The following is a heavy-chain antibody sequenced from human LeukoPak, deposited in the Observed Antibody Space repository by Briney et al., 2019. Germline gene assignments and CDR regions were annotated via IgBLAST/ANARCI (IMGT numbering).Heavy chain of an antibody. Sequence: ASVKVSCKASGGTFSSYAISWVRQAPGQGLEWMGRIIPILGIANYAQKFQGRVTITADKSTSTAYMELSSLRSEDTAVYYCARHSVLLWFGELLSEFDYWGQGTLVTVSS. CDR3: ARHSVLLWFGELLSEFDY. V-gene: IGHV1-69*04. CDR2: IIPILGIA. D-gene: IGHD3-10*01. CDR1: GGTFSSYA. J-gene: IGHJ4*02.